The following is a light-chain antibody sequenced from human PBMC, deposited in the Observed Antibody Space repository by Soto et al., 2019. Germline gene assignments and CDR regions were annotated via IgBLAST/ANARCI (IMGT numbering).Light chain of an antibody. CDR3: SSYTSRSTHV. CDR2: DVS. CDR1: SSDVGAYNF. Sequence: QSALTQPASVSGSRGQSITISCTGTSSDVGAYNFVSWYQQHPGKLPKLMIFDVSRRPSGVSDRLSGSKSGNTASLSISGLQAEDEGDYYCSSYTSRSTHVFGIGTKVTVL. V-gene: IGLV2-14*03. J-gene: IGLJ1*01.